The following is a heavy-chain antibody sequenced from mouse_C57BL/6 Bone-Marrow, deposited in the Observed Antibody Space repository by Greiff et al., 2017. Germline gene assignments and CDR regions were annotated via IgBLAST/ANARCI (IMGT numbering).Heavy chain of an antibody. CDR1: GYTFTSYD. D-gene: IGHD1-1*01. J-gene: IGHJ1*03. CDR3: ARVEFDGSGGDWYFGV. V-gene: IGHV1-85*01. Sequence: VKLVESGPELVKPGASVKLSCKASGYTFTSYDINWVKQRPGQGLEWIGWIYPRDGSTKYNEKFKGKATLTVDTSSSTAYMELHSLTSEDSAVYFCARVEFDGSGGDWYFGVWGTGTTVTVSS. CDR2: IYPRDGST.